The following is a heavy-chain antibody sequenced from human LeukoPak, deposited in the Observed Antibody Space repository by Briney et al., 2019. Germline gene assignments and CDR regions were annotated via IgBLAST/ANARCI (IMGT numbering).Heavy chain of an antibody. J-gene: IGHJ5*02. Sequence: SETLSLTCAVYGGSFSGYYWSWIRQPPGKGLEWIEEINHSGSTNYNPSLKSRVTISVDTSKNQFSLKLSSVTAADTAVYYCARGRFDPWGQGTLVIVSS. CDR1: GGSFSGYY. CDR2: INHSGST. V-gene: IGHV4-34*01. CDR3: ARGRFDP.